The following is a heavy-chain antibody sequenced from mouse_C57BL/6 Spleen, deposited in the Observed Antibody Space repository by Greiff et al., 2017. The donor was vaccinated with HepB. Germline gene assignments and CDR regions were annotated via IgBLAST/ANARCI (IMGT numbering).Heavy chain of an antibody. J-gene: IGHJ2*01. Sequence: VQLQQSGAELVRPGSSVKLSCKASGYTFTSYWMDWVKQRPGQGLEWIGNIYPSDSETHYNQKFKDKATLTVDKSSSTAYMQLSSLTSEDSAVYYCAREKDDYDFDYWGQDTTLTVSS. D-gene: IGHD2-4*01. CDR3: AREKDDYDFDY. V-gene: IGHV1-61*01. CDR2: IYPSDSET. CDR1: GYTFTSYW.